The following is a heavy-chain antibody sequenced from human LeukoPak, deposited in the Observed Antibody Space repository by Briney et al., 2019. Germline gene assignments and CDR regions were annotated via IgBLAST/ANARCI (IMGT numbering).Heavy chain of an antibody. CDR3: ARETGAFFDY. D-gene: IGHD2-8*02. CDR1: GFTFSSYA. Sequence: GGSLRLSCAASGFTFSSYAMHWVRQAPGKGLEWVSYISSSSSNIYYADSVKGRFTISRDNAKNSLYLQMNSLRAEDTAVYYCARETGAFFDYWGQGTLVTVSS. V-gene: IGHV3-21*05. CDR2: ISSSSSNI. J-gene: IGHJ4*02.